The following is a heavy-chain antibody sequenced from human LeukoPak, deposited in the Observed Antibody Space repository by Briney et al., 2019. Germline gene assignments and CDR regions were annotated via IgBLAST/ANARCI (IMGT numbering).Heavy chain of an antibody. J-gene: IGHJ4*02. CDR3: AKSLRWYTFDY. V-gene: IGHV3-11*01. CDR1: GFTFSDYY. CDR2: ISSSGSTI. D-gene: IGHD4-23*01. Sequence: RGSLRLSCAASGFTFSDYYMSWIRQAPGKGLEWVSYISSSGSTIYYADSVKGRFTISRDNAKNSLYLQMNSLRAEDTAVYYCAKSLRWYTFDYWGQGTLVTVSS.